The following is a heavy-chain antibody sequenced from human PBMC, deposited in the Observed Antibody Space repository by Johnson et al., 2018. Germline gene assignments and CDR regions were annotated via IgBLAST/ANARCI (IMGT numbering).Heavy chain of an antibody. D-gene: IGHD1-7*01. J-gene: IGHJ3*02. CDR3: AKGMNCNYRDAFDI. V-gene: IGHV3-9*01. Sequence: VQLVQSGGGVVQPGRSXRLSCAASGFTFDDYAMHWVRQAPGKGLVWVSGISWNSGSIGYADSVKGRFTISRDNAKNSLYLQMNSLRAEDTAVYYCAKGMNCNYRDAFDIWGQGTMVTVAS. CDR1: GFTFDDYA. CDR2: ISWNSGSI.